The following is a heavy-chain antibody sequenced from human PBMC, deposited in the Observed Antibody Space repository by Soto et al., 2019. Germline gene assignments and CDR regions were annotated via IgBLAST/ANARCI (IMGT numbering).Heavy chain of an antibody. D-gene: IGHD3-22*01. CDR1: GGTFSSYA. CDR2: IIPIFGTA. J-gene: IGHJ4*02. V-gene: IGHV1-69*13. CDR3: AGYYYDSSGYYPLED. Sequence: VKVSCKASGGTFSSYAISWVRQAPGQGLEWMGGIIPIFGTANYAQKFQGRVTITADESTSTAYMELSSLRSEDTAVYYSAGYYYDSSGYYPLEDWGQGTLVTVSS.